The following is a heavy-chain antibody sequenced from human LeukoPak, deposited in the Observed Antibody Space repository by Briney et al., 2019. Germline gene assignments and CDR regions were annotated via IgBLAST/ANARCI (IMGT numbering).Heavy chain of an antibody. D-gene: IGHD1-26*01. Sequence: GASVKVSCKTSGDTFTTYGITWVRQAPGQGPERLGGIIPSFDKPYYGQKFQGRLTITADKSTSTVYMELSSLTSEDTAVYYCARAPWVVGLTLIMNYMDLWGNGTTVTVAS. CDR2: IIPSFDKP. V-gene: IGHV1-69*06. CDR3: ARAPWVVGLTLIMNYMDL. CDR1: GDTFTTYG. J-gene: IGHJ6*03.